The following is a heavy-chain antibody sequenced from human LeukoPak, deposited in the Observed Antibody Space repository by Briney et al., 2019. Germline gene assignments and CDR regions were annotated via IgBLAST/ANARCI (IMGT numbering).Heavy chain of an antibody. Sequence: GGSLRLSCAASGFTLSGSAMHWVRQASGKGLEWVGRIRSKANSYATAYAASVKGRFTISRDDSKNTAYLQMNSLKTEDTAVYYCTSWAAPRKIGYWGQGTLVTVSS. J-gene: IGHJ4*02. V-gene: IGHV3-73*01. CDR1: GFTLSGSA. CDR2: IRSKANSYAT. D-gene: IGHD6-6*01. CDR3: TSWAAPRKIGY.